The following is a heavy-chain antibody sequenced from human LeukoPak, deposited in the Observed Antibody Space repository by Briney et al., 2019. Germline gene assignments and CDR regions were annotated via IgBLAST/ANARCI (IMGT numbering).Heavy chain of an antibody. J-gene: IGHJ4*02. CDR2: ITNYGGTT. Sequence: GGSLRLSCAAFEFSFSSSTMSWVRQAAGKGLEWVSTITNYGGTTNHADSVRGRFTISRDNSKNTLYLQMNSLRGEDTAVYYCAKDGLSGYNLDYWGQGTLVTVSS. V-gene: IGHV3-23*01. CDR1: EFSFSSST. D-gene: IGHD5-24*01. CDR3: AKDGLSGYNLDY.